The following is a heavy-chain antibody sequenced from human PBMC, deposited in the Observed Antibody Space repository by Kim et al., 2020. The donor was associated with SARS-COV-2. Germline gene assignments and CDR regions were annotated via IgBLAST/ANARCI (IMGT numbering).Heavy chain of an antibody. CDR3: AKDVRTEAAAMDV. J-gene: IGHJ6*02. V-gene: IGHV3-30*18. D-gene: IGHD6-13*01. Sequence: GGSLRLSCAASGFTFSSYGMHWVRQAPGKGLEWVAVVSYDGRNKYYADSVKGRFTISRDNSKNTLYLQMNSLRAEDTAVYFCAKDVRTEAAAMDVWGQGTTLTVSS. CDR2: VSYDGRNK. CDR1: GFTFSSYG.